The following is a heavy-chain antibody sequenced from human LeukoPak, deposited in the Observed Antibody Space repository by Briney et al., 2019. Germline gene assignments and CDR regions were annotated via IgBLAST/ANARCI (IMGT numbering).Heavy chain of an antibody. Sequence: ASVKVSCKVSGYTLTELSMHWVRQAPGKGLEWMGGFDPEDGETIYAQKFQGRVTMTEDTSTDTAYMELSSLRSEDTAVYYCAIRRYCSSTSCYSAYYYYYMDVWGKGTTVTVSS. D-gene: IGHD2-2*01. V-gene: IGHV1-24*01. J-gene: IGHJ6*03. CDR3: AIRRYCSSTSCYSAYYYYYMDV. CDR2: FDPEDGET. CDR1: GYTLTELS.